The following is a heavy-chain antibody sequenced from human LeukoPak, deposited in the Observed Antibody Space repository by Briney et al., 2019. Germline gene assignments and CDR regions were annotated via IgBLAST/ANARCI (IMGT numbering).Heavy chain of an antibody. CDR1: GFTFSSYA. Sequence: PGGSLRLSCAVSGFTFSSYAMSWVRRAPGKGLEWVSRIDGGGTTNYADSVKGRFTVSRDNSKNTVYLQMNSLRVEDTAMYSCANRGYWGQGTLVTVSS. V-gene: IGHV3-66*01. CDR3: ANRGY. CDR2: IDGGGTT. J-gene: IGHJ4*02.